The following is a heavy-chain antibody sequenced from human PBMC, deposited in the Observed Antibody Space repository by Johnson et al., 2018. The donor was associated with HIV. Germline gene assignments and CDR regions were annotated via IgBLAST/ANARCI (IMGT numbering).Heavy chain of an antibody. J-gene: IGHJ3*01. CDR1: GFTFDDYG. CDR3: GRYNGDERRHAFDL. CDR2: ITWNGGNT. Sequence: VQLVESGGGVVRPGGSLRLSCAASGFTFDDYGMNWVRQAPGKGLEWVSGITWNGGNTDYADSVKGRFTISRDNAKNSLYLQMYSLRAEDTAVYYCGRYNGDERRHAFDLWGQGTMVTVSS. D-gene: IGHD1-20*01. V-gene: IGHV3-20*04.